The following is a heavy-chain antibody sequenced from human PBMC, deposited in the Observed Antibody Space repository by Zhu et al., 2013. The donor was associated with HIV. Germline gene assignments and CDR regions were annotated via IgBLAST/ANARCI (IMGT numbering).Heavy chain of an antibody. V-gene: IGHV1-8*03. CDR3: ATAIDSGSYDY. CDR2: MKTNSGNT. J-gene: IGHJ4*02. CDR1: EYTLTSYD. Sequence: QVQLVQSGAEVKKPGASVKVSCKASEYTLTSYDIHWVRQVTGQGLEWMGRMKTNSGNTGYAKKFQGRVTFTRNTSIDTAYMELSSLTSEDTAVYYCATAIDSGSYDYWGQGTLVTVSS. D-gene: IGHD1-26*01.